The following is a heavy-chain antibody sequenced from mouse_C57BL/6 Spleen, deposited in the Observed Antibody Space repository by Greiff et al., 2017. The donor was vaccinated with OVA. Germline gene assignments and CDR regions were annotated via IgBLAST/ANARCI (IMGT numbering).Heavy chain of an antibody. Sequence: VQRVESGAELVKPGASVKISCKASGYAFSSYWMNWVKQRPGKGLEWIGQIYPGDGDTNYNGKFKGKATLTADKSSSTAYMQLSSLTSEDSAVYFCAREGSGYYFDYWGQGTTLTVSS. CDR1: GYAFSSYW. CDR2: IYPGDGDT. D-gene: IGHD3-2*02. J-gene: IGHJ2*01. CDR3: AREGSGYYFDY. V-gene: IGHV1-80*01.